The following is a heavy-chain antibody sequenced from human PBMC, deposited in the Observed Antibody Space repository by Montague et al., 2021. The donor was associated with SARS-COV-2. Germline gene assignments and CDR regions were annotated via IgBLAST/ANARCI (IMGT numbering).Heavy chain of an antibody. CDR2: ICYGGST. CDR3: ARHGKTRIAMIVVVIGYFDY. D-gene: IGHD3-22*01. J-gene: IGHJ4*02. CDR1: GGSISSSSYY. Sequence: SETLSLTCTVSGGSISSSSYYWGWIRQPPGKGLEWIGSICYGGSTYYNPSLKSRVTISVDTSKNQFSLKLSSVTAADTAVYYCARHGKTRIAMIVVVIGYFDYWGQGTLVTVSS. V-gene: IGHV4-39*01.